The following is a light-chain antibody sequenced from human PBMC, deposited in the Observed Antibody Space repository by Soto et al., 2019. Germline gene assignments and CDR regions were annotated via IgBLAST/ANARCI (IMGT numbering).Light chain of an antibody. V-gene: IGLV7-46*01. J-gene: IGLJ2*01. CDR1: TGAVTTGHY. CDR2: DTN. CDR3: LLSYRGVGV. Sequence: QAVVTQEPSLTVSPGGTVTLTFGSNTGAVTTGHYPYWFQQKPGQAPRTLIYDTNNKHSWTPARFSGSLLGGKAALTLSGAQPDDEADYYCLLSYRGVGVFGGGTKLTVL.